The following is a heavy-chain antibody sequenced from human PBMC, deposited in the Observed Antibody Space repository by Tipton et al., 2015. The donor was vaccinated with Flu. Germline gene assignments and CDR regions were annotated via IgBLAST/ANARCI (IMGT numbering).Heavy chain of an antibody. CDR2: VCQSGNT. V-gene: IGHV4-38-2*01. J-gene: IGHJ6*02. CDR3: ARAESSLWAGHYYGLDV. Sequence: LSCSVSGDSIGRGYCWGWIRQPPGKGLEWIGNVCQSGNTYYNPSLKSRVNISVDRSKNHFSLRLTSVTAADTALYFCARAESSLWAGHYYGLDVWGQGTTVTVSS. D-gene: IGHD6-19*01. CDR1: GDSIGRGYC.